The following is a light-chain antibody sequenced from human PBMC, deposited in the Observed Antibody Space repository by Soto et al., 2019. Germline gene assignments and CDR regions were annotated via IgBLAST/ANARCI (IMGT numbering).Light chain of an antibody. CDR1: QSVRSN. J-gene: IGKJ5*01. V-gene: IGKV3-15*01. Sequence: EIVMTQSPATLSVSPGERATLSCRASQSVRSNLAWYQQKPGQAPRLLIYDAFTRATGIPARFSGSGSGTEFTLTISSLQSEDFAVYYCQQSYSTPITFGQGTRLEIK. CDR2: DAF. CDR3: QQSYSTPIT.